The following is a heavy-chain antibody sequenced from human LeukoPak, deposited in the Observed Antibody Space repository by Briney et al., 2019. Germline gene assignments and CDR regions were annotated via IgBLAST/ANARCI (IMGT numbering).Heavy chain of an antibody. CDR3: VTESHY. Sequence: GGSLRLSCAASGFTFRNSWMSCVRQPPGKGLEWVSNINQAGGEKYYVDSVKGRFTISRDNGKNSLYLQMNSLRVEDTALYYCVTESHYWGQGTLVTVSS. CDR2: INQAGGEK. V-gene: IGHV3-7*01. J-gene: IGHJ4*02. CDR1: GFTFRNSW.